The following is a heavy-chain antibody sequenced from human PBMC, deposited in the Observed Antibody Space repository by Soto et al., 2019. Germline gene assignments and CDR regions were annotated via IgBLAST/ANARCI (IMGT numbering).Heavy chain of an antibody. D-gene: IGHD2-21*02. V-gene: IGHV1-46*02. CDR2: IHPSGGGS. CDR1: GYTLNTYY. Sequence: QVQLVQSGAEVKKPGASVKVSCKPSGYTLNTYYLHWVRQAPGQGLEWMGIIHPSGGGSTYAQKFLGRVPLRRDTSTSTGFMELSNLRSAATAVYYCARGGHIAVVTASFDYWGQGTLVTVSS. CDR3: ARGGHIAVVTASFDY. J-gene: IGHJ4*02.